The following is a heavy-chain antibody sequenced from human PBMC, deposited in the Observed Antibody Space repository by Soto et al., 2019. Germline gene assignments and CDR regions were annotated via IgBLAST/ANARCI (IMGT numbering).Heavy chain of an antibody. Sequence: PGGSLRLSCAASGFTFSSYEVNWVRQAPGKGLEWVSYISSSGSTIYYADSVKGRFTISRDNAKNSLYLQMNSLRAEDTAVYYCARGSNYCSSTSCYLSWFGPWGQGTLVTVSS. V-gene: IGHV3-48*03. CDR2: ISSSGSTI. D-gene: IGHD2-2*01. J-gene: IGHJ5*02. CDR3: ARGSNYCSSTSCYLSWFGP. CDR1: GFTFSSYE.